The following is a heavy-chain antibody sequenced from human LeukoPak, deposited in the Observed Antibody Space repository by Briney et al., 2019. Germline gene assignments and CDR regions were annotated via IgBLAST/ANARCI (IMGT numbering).Heavy chain of an antibody. V-gene: IGHV3-48*03. Sequence: GGSLRLSCAASGFTFSNYKMNWVRQAPGKGLEWVSYISSSGSIIYYSDSVKGRFTISRDNAKNTLYLQMNSLRAEDTAVYYCARDHVYGGADYWGQGTLVTVSS. D-gene: IGHD5/OR15-5a*01. J-gene: IGHJ4*02. CDR1: GFTFSNYK. CDR2: ISSSGSII. CDR3: ARDHVYGGADY.